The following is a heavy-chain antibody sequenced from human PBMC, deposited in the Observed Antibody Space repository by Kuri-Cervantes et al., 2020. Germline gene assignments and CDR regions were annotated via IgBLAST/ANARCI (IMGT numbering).Heavy chain of an antibody. CDR1: GGSFSGYY. J-gene: IGHJ4*02. CDR2: INHSGST. V-gene: IGHV4-34*01. D-gene: IGHD3-10*01. CDR3: ARSLGGASYYAY. Sequence: SQTLSLTCAVYGGSFSGYYWSWIRQPPGKGLEWIGEINHSGSTNYNPSLKSRVTISVDTSKNQFSLKLSSVTAADTAVYYCARSLGGASYYAYWDQGTLVTVSS.